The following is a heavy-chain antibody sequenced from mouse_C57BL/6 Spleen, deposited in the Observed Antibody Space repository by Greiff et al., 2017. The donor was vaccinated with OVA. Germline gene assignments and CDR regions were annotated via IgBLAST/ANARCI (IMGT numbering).Heavy chain of an antibody. J-gene: IGHJ3*01. V-gene: IGHV5-16*01. CDR2: INYDGSST. Sequence: EVNVVESEGGLVQPGSSMKLSCTASGFTFSDYYMAWVRQVPEKGLEWVANINYDGSSTYYLDSLKSRFIISRDNAKNILYLQMSSLKSEDTATYYCARVYYYGSSPWFAYWGQGTLVTVSA. CDR1: GFTFSDYY. D-gene: IGHD1-1*01. CDR3: ARVYYYGSSPWFAY.